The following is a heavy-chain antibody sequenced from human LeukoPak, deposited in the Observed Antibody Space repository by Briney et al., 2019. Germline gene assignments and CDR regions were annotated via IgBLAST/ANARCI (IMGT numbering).Heavy chain of an antibody. V-gene: IGHV3-11*04. D-gene: IGHD1-26*01. CDR3: ARESSGSRRVNNYYYMDV. J-gene: IGHJ6*03. CDR1: RFTFSDYY. Sequence: PGGSLRLSCAASRFTFSDYYMTWIRQAPGKGLEWVSYISGSGTTLYYADSVKGRFTISRDNAKNSLYLQMNSLRDEDTALYYCARESSGSRRVNNYYYMDVWGKGTTVTVSS. CDR2: ISGSGTTL.